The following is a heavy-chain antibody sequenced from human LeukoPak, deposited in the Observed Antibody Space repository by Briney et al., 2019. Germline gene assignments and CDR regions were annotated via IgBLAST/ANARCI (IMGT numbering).Heavy chain of an antibody. V-gene: IGHV4-61*01. CDR2: IYYSGSL. D-gene: IGHD3-10*01. CDR3: ANYHGSGSYPFDY. CDR1: GGSVSSGSYY. Sequence: PSETLSLTCTVSGGSVSSGSYYWSWIRQPPGKGLEWIGYIYYSGSLNYNPSLKSRVTISLDTSKNQFSLRLSSVTAADTAVYYCANYHGSGSYPFDYWGQGTLVTVSS. J-gene: IGHJ4*02.